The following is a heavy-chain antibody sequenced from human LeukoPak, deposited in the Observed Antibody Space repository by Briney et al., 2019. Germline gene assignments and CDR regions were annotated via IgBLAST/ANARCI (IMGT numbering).Heavy chain of an antibody. CDR1: GYTFTGYY. CDR3: ARGGGLGYGSGKSDY. V-gene: IGHV1-2*02. Sequence: ASVKVSCKASGYTFTGYYMHWVRQAPGQGLEWMGWINPNSGGTNYAQKFQGRVTMTRDTSISTAYMELSSLRSEDTAVYYCARGGGLGYGSGKSDYWGQGTLVTVSS. D-gene: IGHD3-10*01. CDR2: INPNSGGT. J-gene: IGHJ4*02.